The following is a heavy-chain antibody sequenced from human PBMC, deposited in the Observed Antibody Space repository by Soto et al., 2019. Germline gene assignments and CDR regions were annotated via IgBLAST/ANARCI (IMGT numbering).Heavy chain of an antibody. D-gene: IGHD1-26*01. J-gene: IGHJ6*02. CDR1: GYSFSDYL. CDR2: INPKTAAT. CDR3: ARIKWGLNYYNGMDV. Sequence: QVQLVQSGAEVKKSGASVKVSCKPSGYSFSDYLIQWVRQAPGQGLEWVAWINPKTAATNYAKKFQGRVSVTWDTSSTTAYMELTSLRPDDTAVYYCARIKWGLNYYNGMDVWGQGTTVIVSS. V-gene: IGHV1-2*02.